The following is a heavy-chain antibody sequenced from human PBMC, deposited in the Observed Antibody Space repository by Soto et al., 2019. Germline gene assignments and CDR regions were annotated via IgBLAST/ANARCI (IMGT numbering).Heavy chain of an antibody. V-gene: IGHV1-18*01. Sequence: ASAKVSCKASGYTFTSYGISWVRQAPGQGLEWMGWISAYNGNTNYAQKLQGRVTMTTDTSTSTAYMELRSLRSDDTAVYYCARGSSQVGTVWFDPWGQGTLVTVSS. J-gene: IGHJ5*02. D-gene: IGHD3-10*01. CDR2: ISAYNGNT. CDR3: ARGSSQVGTVWFDP. CDR1: GYTFTSYG.